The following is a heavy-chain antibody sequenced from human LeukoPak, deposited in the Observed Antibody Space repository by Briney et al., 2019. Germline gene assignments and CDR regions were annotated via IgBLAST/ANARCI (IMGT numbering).Heavy chain of an antibody. J-gene: IGHJ5*02. D-gene: IGHD1-26*01. CDR2: IYTSGST. Sequence: KPSETLSLTCTVSGGSISSYYWSWIWQPAGKGMDCIGRIYTSGSTNYNPSLKSRVTMSVGTSKIQFSLKLSSVTAADTAVYYCARDRVAGESVGYSGPGERYNWFDPWGQGTLVTVSS. CDR1: GGSISSYY. CDR3: ARDRVAGESVGYSGPGERYNWFDP. V-gene: IGHV4-4*07.